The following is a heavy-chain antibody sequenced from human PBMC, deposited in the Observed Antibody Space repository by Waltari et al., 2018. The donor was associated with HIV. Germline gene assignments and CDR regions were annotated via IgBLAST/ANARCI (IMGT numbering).Heavy chain of an antibody. CDR1: GGPLRDYF. Sequence: QVQLRHWGAGLLKPTETLSLTCAVYGGPLRDYFWAWIRQSPDKGLEWIGENDHNGETNYNPSFKTRVAISLDMSKNQISLNLRSATAADTAVYYCVRGLGSRPFYRSYDIWGQGTLVTVSS. J-gene: IGHJ4*02. CDR3: VRGLGSRPFYRSYDI. D-gene: IGHD3-16*01. V-gene: IGHV4-34*01. CDR2: NDHNGET.